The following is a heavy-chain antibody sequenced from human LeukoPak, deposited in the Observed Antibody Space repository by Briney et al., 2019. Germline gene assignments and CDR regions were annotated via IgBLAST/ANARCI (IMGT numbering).Heavy chain of an antibody. CDR2: ISSSSSYI. CDR1: GFTFSSYS. V-gene: IGHV3-21*01. CDR3: ARERMVRGVTKGMDV. J-gene: IGHJ6*02. D-gene: IGHD3-10*01. Sequence: GGSLRLSCAASGFTFSSYSMNWVRQAPGKGLEWVSSISSSSSYIYYADSVKGRFTISRDNAKNSLYLQMNSLRAEDTAVYYCARERMVRGVTKGMDVWGQGTTVTVSS.